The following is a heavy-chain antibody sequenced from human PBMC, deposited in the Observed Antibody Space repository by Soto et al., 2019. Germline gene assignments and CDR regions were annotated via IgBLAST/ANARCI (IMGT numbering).Heavy chain of an antibody. CDR2: ISGSGGST. CDR1: GFTFSSYA. D-gene: IGHD6-13*01. J-gene: IGHJ6*02. CDR3: AKDSLAAAGTGLYYYYGMDV. V-gene: IGHV3-23*01. Sequence: GGSLRLSCAASGFTFSSYAMSWVRQAPGKGLEWVSAISGSGGSTYYADSVKGRFTISGDNSKNTLYLQMNSLRAEDTAVYYCAKDSLAAAGTGLYYYYGMDVWGQGTTVTVSS.